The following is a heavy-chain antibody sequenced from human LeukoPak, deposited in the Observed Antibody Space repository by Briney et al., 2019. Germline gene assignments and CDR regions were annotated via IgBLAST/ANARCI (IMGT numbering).Heavy chain of an antibody. D-gene: IGHD3-16*01. CDR3: AKDLAEKYAFDI. CDR1: GFTFSSYG. Sequence: GRSLRLSCAASGFTFSSYGMLWVRQAPGKGLEWVAVISYDGSNKYYADSVKGRFTISRDNSKNTLYLQMNSLRAEDTAVYYCAKDLAEKYAFDIWGQGTMVTVSS. CDR2: ISYDGSNK. J-gene: IGHJ3*02. V-gene: IGHV3-30*18.